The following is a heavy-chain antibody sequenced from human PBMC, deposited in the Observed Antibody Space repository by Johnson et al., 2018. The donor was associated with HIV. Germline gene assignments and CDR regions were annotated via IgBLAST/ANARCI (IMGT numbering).Heavy chain of an antibody. CDR2: ITHDGSKK. D-gene: IGHD3-10*01. CDR1: GFTFSRYA. Sequence: QVQLVESGGGVVQPGRSLRLSCVASGFTFSRYAVHWFRQAPGKGLEWVAIITHDGSKKYYADSVKGRFIISRDNAKNSLYLQMNSLRAEDTALYYCARDLYYGSGSSVAFDIWGQGTMVTVSS. V-gene: IGHV3-30*04. CDR3: ARDLYYGSGSSVAFDI. J-gene: IGHJ3*02.